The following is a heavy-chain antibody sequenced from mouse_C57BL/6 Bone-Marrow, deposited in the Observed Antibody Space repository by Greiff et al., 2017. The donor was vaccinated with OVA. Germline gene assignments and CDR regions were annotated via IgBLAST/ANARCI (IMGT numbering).Heavy chain of an antibody. V-gene: IGHV1-82*01. J-gene: IGHJ3*01. CDR3: ARGDLSVVPY. Sequence: VKLLESGPELVKPGASVKISCKASGYAFSSSWMNWVKQRPGKGLEWIGRLYPGDGDTNYNGKFKGKATLTADKSPSTAYMQLSSLTSEDSAVYFCARGDLSVVPYWGQGTLVTVSA. D-gene: IGHD1-1*01. CDR2: LYPGDGDT. CDR1: GYAFSSSW.